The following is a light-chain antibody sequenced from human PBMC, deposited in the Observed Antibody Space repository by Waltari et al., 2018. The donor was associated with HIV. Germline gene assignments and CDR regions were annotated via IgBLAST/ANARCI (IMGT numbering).Light chain of an antibody. CDR3: QSYDSSLSGSV. V-gene: IGLV1-40*01. J-gene: IGLJ3*02. CDR2: GNS. CDR1: RSNIGARFD. Sequence: QSVLTQPPSVSGAPGQRVTISCSGSRSNIGARFDVHWYQQIPGTAPKLLTYGNSNRPSGVPDRFSCSKAGTSASLAITGLQAEDEADYYCQSYDSSLSGSVFGGGTKLTVL.